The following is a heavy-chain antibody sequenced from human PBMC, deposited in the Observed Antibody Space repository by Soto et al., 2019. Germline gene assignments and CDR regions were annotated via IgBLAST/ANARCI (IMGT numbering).Heavy chain of an antibody. D-gene: IGHD3-22*01. CDR2: INPSGGST. V-gene: IGHV1-46*01. CDR1: GYTFTSYY. CDR3: ARDLGYDSSGYYPFDY. J-gene: IGHJ4*02. Sequence: ASVKVSCKASGYTFTSYYMHWVRQAPGQGLEWMGIINPSGGSTSYAQKFQGRVTMTTDSSTSTAYMELRSLRSDDTAVYYCARDLGYDSSGYYPFDYWGQGTLVTVSS.